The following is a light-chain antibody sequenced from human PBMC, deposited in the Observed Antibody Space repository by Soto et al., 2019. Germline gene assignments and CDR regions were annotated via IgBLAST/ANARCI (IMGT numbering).Light chain of an antibody. V-gene: IGKV4-1*01. CDR2: WAS. CDR3: QQYYSTPLT. CDR1: QSVLYSSDNKNY. J-gene: IGKJ4*02. Sequence: DFVVTQSPDSLPVSLGERATINCKSSQSVLYSSDNKNYLAWYQQKPGQPPKLLIYWASNRESGVPDRFSGSGSGTDVTLTINSLQAEDVAVYFWQQYYSTPLTFGGETKVEIK.